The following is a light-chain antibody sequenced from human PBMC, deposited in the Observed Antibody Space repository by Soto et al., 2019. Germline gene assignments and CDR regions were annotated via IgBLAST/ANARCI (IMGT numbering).Light chain of an antibody. CDR2: EVS. Sequence: QSALTQPASVSGSPGQSITISCTGTSSDIGAYNHVSWYQHHPGKVPRLMIYEVSNRPSGFSNRFSGSKSGNTASLTISGLQAEDEGDYYCHSFTTSTTRLFGGGTKVTVL. J-gene: IGLJ3*02. CDR1: SSDIGAYNH. CDR3: HSFTTSTTRL. V-gene: IGLV2-14*01.